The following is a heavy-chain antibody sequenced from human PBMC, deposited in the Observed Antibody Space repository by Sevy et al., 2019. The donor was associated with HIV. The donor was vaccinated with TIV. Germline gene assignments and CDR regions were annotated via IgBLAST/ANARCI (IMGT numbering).Heavy chain of an antibody. Sequence: GGSLRLSCVASGFTFSQYSMNWVRQAPGKGLEWVANIKEDGSVKYYVESVKGRFTISRDNAKNSVYLQMNSLRAEDAALYYCGRALGAAGSYWGLGTLVTVSS. V-gene: IGHV3-7*01. CDR3: GRALGAAGSY. D-gene: IGHD6-13*01. CDR1: GFTFSQYS. CDR2: IKEDGSVK. J-gene: IGHJ4*02.